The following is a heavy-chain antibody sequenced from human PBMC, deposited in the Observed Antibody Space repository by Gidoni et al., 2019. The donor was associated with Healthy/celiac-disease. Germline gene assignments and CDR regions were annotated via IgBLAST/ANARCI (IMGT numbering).Heavy chain of an antibody. D-gene: IGHD6-6*01. Sequence: VKLVQSWAAVRKPGSSVEVSCKASEGTFSSDAISWVRQAPGQGLEWTGGIIPIFGTANYGQKFKGRVKFTAEQSMSTAYMGLSSLRSDDTAVYYCARPSSSSSFDYWGQGTLVTVSS. J-gene: IGHJ4*02. CDR1: EGTFSSDA. CDR2: IIPIFGTA. V-gene: IGHV1-69*12. CDR3: ARPSSSSSFDY.